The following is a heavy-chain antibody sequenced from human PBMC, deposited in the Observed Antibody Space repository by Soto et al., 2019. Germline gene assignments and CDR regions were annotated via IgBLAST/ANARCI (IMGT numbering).Heavy chain of an antibody. CDR1: GYTFTSYG. CDR2: INAGNGNT. CDR3: ARAHSSSWPPKYFQH. V-gene: IGHV1-3*01. Sequence: ASVKVSCKASGYTFTSYGISWVRQAPGQRLEWMGWINAGNGNTKYSQKFQGRVTITRDTSASTAYMELSSLRSEDTAVYYCARAHSSSWPPKYFQHWGQGTLVTVS. J-gene: IGHJ1*01. D-gene: IGHD6-13*01.